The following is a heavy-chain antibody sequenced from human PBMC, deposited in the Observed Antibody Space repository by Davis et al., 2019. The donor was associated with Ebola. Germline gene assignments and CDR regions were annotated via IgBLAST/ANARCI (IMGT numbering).Heavy chain of an antibody. J-gene: IGHJ4*02. CDR2: INPTSGST. D-gene: IGHD1-1*01. Sequence: ASVKVSCKASGYTFISYAMHWVRQAPGERLEWMGSINPTSGSTEFSEKFQDRVTISRDTPATTVYMELSSLTSEDTAVYFCARDDGRTWNLDSRGQGSLVTVSS. V-gene: IGHV1-3*01. CDR1: GYTFISYA. CDR3: ARDDGRTWNLDS.